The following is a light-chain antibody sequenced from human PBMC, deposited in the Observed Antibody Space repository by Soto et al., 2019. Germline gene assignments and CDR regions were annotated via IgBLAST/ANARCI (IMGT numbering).Light chain of an antibody. CDR1: SSDVGTYNL. Sequence: QAALTQPASVYGSPGQSITISCTGTSSDVGTYNLVSWYQQHPGKAPKLMIYEVSKRPSGVSNRFSGSKSGNTASLTISGLQAEDEADYYCYSYAGSSTYVFGTGTQLTVL. CDR3: YSYAGSSTYV. CDR2: EVS. J-gene: IGLJ1*01. V-gene: IGLV2-23*02.